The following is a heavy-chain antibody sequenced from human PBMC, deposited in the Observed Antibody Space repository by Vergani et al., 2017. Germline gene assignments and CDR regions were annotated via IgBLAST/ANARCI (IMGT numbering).Heavy chain of an antibody. D-gene: IGHD3-22*01. V-gene: IGHV4-34*01. Sequence: QVQLQQWGAGLLKPSETLSLTCAVYGGSFSGYYWSWIRQPPGKGLEWVGEINHSGSTNYNPSLKSRVTISVDTSKHQFSLKRSSVTAADTAVYYCARLYYYDSSGYYFNAVDIWGQGTMVTVSS. CDR1: GGSFSGYY. CDR2: INHSGST. J-gene: IGHJ3*02. CDR3: ARLYYYDSSGYYFNAVDI.